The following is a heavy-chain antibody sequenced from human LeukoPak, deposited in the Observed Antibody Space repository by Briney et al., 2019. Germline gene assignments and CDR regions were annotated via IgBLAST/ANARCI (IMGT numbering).Heavy chain of an antibody. CDR1: GGTFSSYA. CDR3: ASPRYPDNWSDP. J-gene: IGHJ5*02. D-gene: IGHD3-9*01. CDR2: IIPIFGTA. Sequence: SVKVSCKASGGTFSSYAISWVRQAPGQGLEWMGGIIPIFGTANYAQKFQGRVTITADESTSTAYMELSSLRSEDTAVYYCASPRYPDNWSDPWGQGTLVTVSS. V-gene: IGHV1-69*13.